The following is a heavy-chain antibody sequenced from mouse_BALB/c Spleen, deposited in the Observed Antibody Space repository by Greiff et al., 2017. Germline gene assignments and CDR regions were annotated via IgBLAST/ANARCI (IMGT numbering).Heavy chain of an antibody. D-gene: IGHD2-4*01. CDR1: GYTFTSYW. V-gene: IGHV1S81*02. CDR2: INPSNGRT. J-gene: IGHJ4*01. Sequence: QVQLQQPGAELVKPGASVKLSCKASGYTFTSYWMHWVKQRPGQGLEWIGEINPSNGRTNYNEKFKSKATLTVDKSSSTAYMQLSSLTSEDSAVYYCARNDYNHAMDYWGQGTSVTVSS. CDR3: ARNDYNHAMDY.